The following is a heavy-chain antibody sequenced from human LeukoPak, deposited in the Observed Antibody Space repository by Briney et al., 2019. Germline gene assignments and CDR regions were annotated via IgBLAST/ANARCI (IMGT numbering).Heavy chain of an antibody. D-gene: IGHD2-2*01. CDR3: ARWGSTSCYDY. CDR2: ISTNGGST. J-gene: IGHJ4*02. CDR1: GFTFSSYA. V-gene: IGHV3-64*01. Sequence: PGRSLRLSCAASGFTFSSYAMHWVRQAPGKGLEYVSAISTNGGSTYYANSVEGRFTISRDNSKNTLYLQMGSVRAEDMAVYYCARWGSTSCYDYWGQGTLVTVSS.